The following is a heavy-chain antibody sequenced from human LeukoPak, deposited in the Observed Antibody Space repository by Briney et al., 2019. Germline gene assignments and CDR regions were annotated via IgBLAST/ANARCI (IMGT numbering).Heavy chain of an antibody. J-gene: IGHJ4*02. Sequence: ASVKVSCKASGYTFTSYYMHWVRQAPGKGLEWMGIINPSGGSTSYAQKFQGRVTMTRDTSTSTVYMELRSLRSDDTAVYYCARDPSNTSGWYIYFDYWGQGTLVTVSS. CDR3: ARDPSNTSGWYIYFDY. CDR2: INPSGGST. D-gene: IGHD6-19*01. V-gene: IGHV1-46*01. CDR1: GYTFTSYY.